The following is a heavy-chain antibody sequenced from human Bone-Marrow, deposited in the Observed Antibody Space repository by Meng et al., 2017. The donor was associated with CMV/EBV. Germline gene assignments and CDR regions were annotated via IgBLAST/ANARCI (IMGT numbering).Heavy chain of an antibody. J-gene: IGHJ4*02. CDR1: GYIFTDYY. V-gene: IGHV1-2*02. CDR3: AGSHSSGTYSLVDY. Sequence: ASVKVSCKASGYIFTDYYMHWVRQAPGQGLEWMGWINPNSGGTIYAQKFQGRVTMTRDTSISTASMELSRLRSDDTAVYYCAGSHSSGTYSLVDYWGQGTLVTVSS. CDR2: INPNSGGT. D-gene: IGHD1-26*01.